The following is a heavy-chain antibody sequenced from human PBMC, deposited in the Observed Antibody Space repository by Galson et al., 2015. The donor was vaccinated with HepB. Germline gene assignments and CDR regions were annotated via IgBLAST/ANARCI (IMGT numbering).Heavy chain of an antibody. CDR2: IYSGGST. V-gene: IGHV3-53*04. J-gene: IGHJ6*02. CDR1: GFTVSSNY. CDR3: ASSPGPYYDILTGSYYYYGMDV. D-gene: IGHD3-9*01. Sequence: SLRLSCAASGFTVSSNYMSWVRQAPGRGLEWVSVIYSGGSTYYADSVKGRFTISRHNSKNTLYLQMNSLRAEDTAVYYCASSPGPYYDILTGSYYYYGMDVWGQGTTVTVSS.